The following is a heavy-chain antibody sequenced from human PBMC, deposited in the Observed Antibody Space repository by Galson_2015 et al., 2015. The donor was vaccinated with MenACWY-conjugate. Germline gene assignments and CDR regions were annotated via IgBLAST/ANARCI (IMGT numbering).Heavy chain of an antibody. CDR3: ARDPGGRPLSGEGMDV. CDR1: GYTFTSYY. J-gene: IGHJ6*02. D-gene: IGHD2-21*01. CDR2: INPSGGST. Sequence: SVKVSCKASGYTFTSYYMHWVRQAPGQGLEWMGIINPSGGSTSYAQKFQGRVTMTRDTSTSTAYMELRSLRSDDTAVYYCARDPGGRPLSGEGMDVWGQGTTVTVSS. V-gene: IGHV1-46*01.